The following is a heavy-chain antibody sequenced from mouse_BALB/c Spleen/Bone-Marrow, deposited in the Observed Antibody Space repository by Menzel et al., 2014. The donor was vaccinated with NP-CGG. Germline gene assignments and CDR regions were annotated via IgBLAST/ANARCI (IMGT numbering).Heavy chain of an antibody. Sequence: QVQLQQSGAELVKPGASVKLSCKASGYTFTSYYMYWVKPRPGQGLEWIGEINPSNGGTNFNEKFKSKATLTVDKSSSTAYMQLSSLTSEDSAVYYCTRYGNYYFDYWGQGTTLTVSS. CDR3: TRYGNYYFDY. D-gene: IGHD2-1*01. CDR2: INPSNGGT. J-gene: IGHJ2*01. V-gene: IGHV1S81*02. CDR1: GYTFTSYY.